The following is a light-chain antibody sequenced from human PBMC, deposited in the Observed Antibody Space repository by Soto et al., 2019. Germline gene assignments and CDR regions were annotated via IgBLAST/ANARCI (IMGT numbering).Light chain of an antibody. Sequence: ETVLTQSPGTLSLSPGERATLSCRASQTIRSNYLAWYRQTPGQAPRLLIYGASNRATGIADRFSGSGSGTDLTLIISRLEPEDFELYYCQQYGSSPWTFRQGTKVEIK. V-gene: IGKV3-20*01. CDR3: QQYGSSPWT. CDR2: GAS. CDR1: QTIRSNY. J-gene: IGKJ1*01.